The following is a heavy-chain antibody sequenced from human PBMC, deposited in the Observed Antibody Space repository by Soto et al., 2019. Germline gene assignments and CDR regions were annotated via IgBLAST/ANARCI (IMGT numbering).Heavy chain of an antibody. D-gene: IGHD3-10*01. CDR2: IWYDGSNK. V-gene: IGHV3-33*01. CDR1: GFTFSSYG. CDR3: ARDEGLGVNYYYYGMDV. J-gene: IGHJ6*02. Sequence: GGSLRLSCASSGFTFSSYGMHWVRQAPGKGLEWVAVIWYDGSNKYYADSVKGRFTISRDNSKNTLYLQMNSLRAEDTAVYYCARDEGLGVNYYYYGMDVWGQGTTVTVSS.